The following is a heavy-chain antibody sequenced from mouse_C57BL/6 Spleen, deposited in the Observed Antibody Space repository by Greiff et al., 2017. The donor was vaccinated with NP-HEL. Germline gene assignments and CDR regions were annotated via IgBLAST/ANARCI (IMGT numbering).Heavy chain of an antibody. J-gene: IGHJ1*03. CDR1: GFTFSSYT. Sequence: EVQGVESGGGLVKPGGSLKLSCAASGFTFSSYTMSWVRQTPEKRLEWVATISGGGGNTYYPDSVKGRFTISRANAKNTLYLQMSSLRSEDTALYYCARQGSYSDVWGTGTTVTVSS. CDR2: ISGGGGNT. D-gene: IGHD3-2*02. CDR3: ARQGSYSDV. V-gene: IGHV5-9*01.